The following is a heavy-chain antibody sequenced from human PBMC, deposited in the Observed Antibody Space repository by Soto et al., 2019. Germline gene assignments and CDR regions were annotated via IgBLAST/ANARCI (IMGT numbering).Heavy chain of an antibody. D-gene: IGHD4-17*01. CDR3: AKESGYGDYPLNSADY. V-gene: IGHV3-30*18. Sequence: QVQLVESGGGVVQPGRSLRLSCAASGFTFSSYGMHWVRQAPGKVLEWVAVISYDGSNKYYGDSVKGRFTISRYNSKNTLYLQMNSLRAEDTAVYYCAKESGYGDYPLNSADYWGQGTLVTVSS. CDR2: ISYDGSNK. J-gene: IGHJ4*02. CDR1: GFTFSSYG.